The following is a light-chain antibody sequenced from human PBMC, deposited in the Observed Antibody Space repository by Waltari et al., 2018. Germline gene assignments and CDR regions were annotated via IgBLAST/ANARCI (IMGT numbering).Light chain of an antibody. CDR2: GAS. CDR1: QSVGRS. V-gene: IGKV3-20*01. J-gene: IGKJ1*01. CDR3: QHYVRLQVS. Sequence: EIVLTQSPGTLSLSPGERATLSCRASQSVGRSLTWYQQKPGQAPRLLIYGASSRATGIPDRFSGSGSGTDFSLTISRLEPEDFALYYCQHYVRLQVSFGQGTKVDIK.